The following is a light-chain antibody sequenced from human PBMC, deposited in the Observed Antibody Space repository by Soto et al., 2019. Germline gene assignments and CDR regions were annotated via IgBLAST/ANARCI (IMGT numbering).Light chain of an antibody. CDR2: GAS. Sequence: MVMTHSPVTVCVYPGERATLSCSASQNIGNKVAWYQHKPVQAPRLLIYGASTRATGIPVRFSGSGSGTEFTLTITSLQSEDSAVYYCQEYNYWHPITFGGGTKVDIK. V-gene: IGKV3-15*01. CDR3: QEYNYWHPIT. CDR1: QNIGNK. J-gene: IGKJ4*01.